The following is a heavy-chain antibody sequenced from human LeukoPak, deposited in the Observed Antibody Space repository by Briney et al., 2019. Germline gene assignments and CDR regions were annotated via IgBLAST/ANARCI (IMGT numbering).Heavy chain of an antibody. D-gene: IGHD2-21*02. CDR2: MNPNSGNT. CDR1: GYTFTSHD. V-gene: IGHV1-8*01. CDR3: ARKGKVTARMYYFDY. J-gene: IGHJ4*02. Sequence: ASLMVSCKPSGYTFTSHDIMWVRQATGQGLEWMGWMNPNSGNTGYAQKFQGRVTMTRDTSISTAYMELSSLRSEDTAVYYCARKGKVTARMYYFDYWGQGTLVTVSS.